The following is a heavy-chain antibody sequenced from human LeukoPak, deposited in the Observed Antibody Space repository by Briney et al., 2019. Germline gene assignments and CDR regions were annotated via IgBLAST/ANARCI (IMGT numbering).Heavy chain of an antibody. D-gene: IGHD1-7*01. CDR2: INPNSGGT. CDR1: GYTFTSYG. J-gene: IGHJ4*02. V-gene: IGHV1-2*06. CDR3: ARDHWNLGFDY. Sequence: GASVKVSCKASGYTFTSYGISWVRQAPGQGLEWMGRINPNSGGTNYAQKFQGRVTMTRDTSISTAYMELSRLRSDDTAVYYCARDHWNLGFDYWGQGALVTVSS.